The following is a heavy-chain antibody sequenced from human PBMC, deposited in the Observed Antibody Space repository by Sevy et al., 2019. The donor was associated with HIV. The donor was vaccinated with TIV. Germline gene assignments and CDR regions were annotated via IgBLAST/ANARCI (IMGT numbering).Heavy chain of an antibody. Sequence: ASVKVSCKVSGYTLTELSMHWVRQAPGKGLEWMGGFDPEDGETIHAQKFQGRVTMTEDTSTDTAYMELSSLRSEDTAVYYCATGDCSGGSCYCFDYWGQGTLVTVSS. D-gene: IGHD2-15*01. V-gene: IGHV1-24*01. CDR1: GYTLTELS. CDR3: ATGDCSGGSCYCFDY. CDR2: FDPEDGET. J-gene: IGHJ4*02.